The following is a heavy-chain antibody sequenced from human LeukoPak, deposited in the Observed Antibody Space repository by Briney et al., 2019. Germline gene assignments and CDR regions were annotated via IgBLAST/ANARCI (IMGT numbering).Heavy chain of an antibody. V-gene: IGHV3-48*03. CDR3: ATETEYSNYDAFDI. Sequence: GGSLRLSCAASGFTFTKYEMNWDRQAPGKGLEWISYISGGNNAIYYADSVKGRFTISRDNGKNSLYLHMSSLRADDTAIYYCATETEYSNYDAFDIWGQGTMVTVSS. J-gene: IGHJ3*02. CDR1: GFTFTKYE. D-gene: IGHD4-11*01. CDR2: ISGGNNAI.